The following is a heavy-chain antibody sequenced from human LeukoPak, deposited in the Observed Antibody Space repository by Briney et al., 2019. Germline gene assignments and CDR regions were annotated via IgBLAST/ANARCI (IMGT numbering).Heavy chain of an antibody. CDR1: GFTFSSYA. D-gene: IGHD5-12*01. CDR3: AKDLHLHSGCLDY. CDR2: ISYDGSNK. J-gene: IGHJ4*02. Sequence: GGSLRLSCAASGFTFSSYAMHWVRQAPGKGLEWVAVISYDGSNKYYADSVKGRFTISRDNSKNTLYLQMNSLRAEDTAVYYCAKDLHLHSGCLDYWGQGTLVTVSS. V-gene: IGHV3-30*04.